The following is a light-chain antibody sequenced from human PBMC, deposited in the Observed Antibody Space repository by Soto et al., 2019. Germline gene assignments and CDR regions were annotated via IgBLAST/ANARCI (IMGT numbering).Light chain of an antibody. CDR1: QSVGSY. J-gene: IGKJ2*01. CDR2: GAS. V-gene: IGKV3-11*01. CDR3: QQRDKWPRT. Sequence: DIVLTQSPATLSLSPGERATLSCRASQSVGSYLAWFQHKPGQAPRLLIYGASNRATDIPGRFSGRGSGTDFTLTISSLESGDSAVYHCQQRDKWPRTFGQGTKLEIK.